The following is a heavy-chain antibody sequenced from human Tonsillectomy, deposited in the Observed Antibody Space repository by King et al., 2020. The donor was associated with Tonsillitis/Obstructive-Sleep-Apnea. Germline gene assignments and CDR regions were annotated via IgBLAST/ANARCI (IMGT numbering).Heavy chain of an antibody. CDR2: IYWDDDK. J-gene: IGHJ6*03. CDR1: GFSLSTSGVG. CDR3: AHGGTRAAARENYYYYMDV. Sequence: TLKESGPTLVKPTQTLTLTCTFSGFSLSTSGVGVGWIRQPPGKTLEWLALIYWDDDKSYSPSLNSRLTITKDTSKNQVVLTMTNMDPVDTATYYFAHGGTRAAARENYYYYMDVWGKGTTVTVSS. V-gene: IGHV2-5*02. D-gene: IGHD3-16*01.